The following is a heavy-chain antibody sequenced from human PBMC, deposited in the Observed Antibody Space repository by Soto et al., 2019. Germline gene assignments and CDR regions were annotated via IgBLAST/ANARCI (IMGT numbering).Heavy chain of an antibody. D-gene: IGHD3-16*01. CDR1: GFAFTTYW. V-gene: IGHV3-7*01. CDR2: IAQDGSQT. CDR3: ATMRWGSLDDY. Sequence: EAQLVESGGGLVQPGGSLRLSCAASGFAFTTYWMGWVRQAPGRGLECLANIAQDGSQTYYVDSVKGRFTISRDNAKNSLYLQMNSLRAEDTAVYYCATMRWGSLDDYWGLGTLVTVSS. J-gene: IGHJ4*02.